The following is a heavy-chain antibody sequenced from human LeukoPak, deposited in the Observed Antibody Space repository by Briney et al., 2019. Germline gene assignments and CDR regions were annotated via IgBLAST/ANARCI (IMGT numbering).Heavy chain of an antibody. J-gene: IGHJ4*02. CDR2: IWYDGSNK. Sequence: GRSLRLSCAASRFTFSSYGMHWVRQAPGKGLEWVAVIWYDGSNKYYADSVKGRFTISRDNAKNSLYLQMNSLRAEDTAVYYCARNWVVVVPDTFDYWGQGTLVTVPS. CDR1: RFTFSSYG. D-gene: IGHD2-2*01. V-gene: IGHV3-33*01. CDR3: ARNWVVVVPDTFDY.